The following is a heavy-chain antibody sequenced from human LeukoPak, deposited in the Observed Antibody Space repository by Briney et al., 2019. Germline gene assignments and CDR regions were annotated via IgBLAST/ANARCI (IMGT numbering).Heavy chain of an antibody. Sequence: GGSLRLSCAASGFGFSSYIMPWVRQVPGKGLEWVAAFSFDGVSEYYADSVKGRFTVSRDNAKSALYLEMRRLTAEDTAVYYCARDRFGSGKSFTYFDHWGQGALVAVSS. D-gene: IGHD1-26*01. J-gene: IGHJ4*02. CDR3: ARDRFGSGKSFTYFDH. CDR1: GFGFSSYI. V-gene: IGHV3-30*03. CDR2: FSFDGVSE.